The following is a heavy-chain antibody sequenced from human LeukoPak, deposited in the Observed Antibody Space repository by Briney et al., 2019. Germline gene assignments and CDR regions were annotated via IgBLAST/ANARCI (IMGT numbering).Heavy chain of an antibody. CDR2: INTNTGNP. CDR3: AKNGLGAVVKTD. J-gene: IGHJ4*02. D-gene: IGHD3-22*01. Sequence: ASVQVSCKASGYTFTTFALVWVRQAAGQGLGWMGWINTNTGNPTYAQGFTGRIVFSLDTSVSTAYLQISSLKAEDSAVYYFAKNGLGAVVKTDWGQGTLVTVSS. V-gene: IGHV7-4-1*02. CDR1: GYTFTTFA.